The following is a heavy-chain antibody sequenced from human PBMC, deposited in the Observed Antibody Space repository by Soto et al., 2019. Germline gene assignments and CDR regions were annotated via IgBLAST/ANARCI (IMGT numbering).Heavy chain of an antibody. Sequence: EVQLAESGGGLVQPGGSLRLSCAASGFTFSSHWMHWVRQAPGKGLVWVSRIIGDGNEITYADSVKGRFTIYRDNAKNTVILQMNSLRAEDTAVYYCVRGHVRGNDRHFDYWGQGTLVTVSS. CDR3: VRGHVRGNDRHFDY. CDR1: GFTFSSHW. CDR2: IIGDGNEI. V-gene: IGHV3-74*01. D-gene: IGHD3-16*02. J-gene: IGHJ4*02.